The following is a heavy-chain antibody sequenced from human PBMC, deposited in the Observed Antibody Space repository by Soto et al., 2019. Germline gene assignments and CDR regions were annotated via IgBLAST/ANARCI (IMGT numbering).Heavy chain of an antibody. CDR2: MNPNTGNT. V-gene: IGHV1-8*01. Sequence: QVQLVQSGAEVKQPGASVKVSCKASGYTFTSYDINWVRQATGQGLEWMGWMNPNTGNTGYAQKFQGRVTMTRNTSISTAYMELSSLTSDDTAVYYCARSTNDYGDRHWGQGTLVTVSS. D-gene: IGHD4-17*01. CDR1: GYTFTSYD. J-gene: IGHJ4*02. CDR3: ARSTNDYGDRH.